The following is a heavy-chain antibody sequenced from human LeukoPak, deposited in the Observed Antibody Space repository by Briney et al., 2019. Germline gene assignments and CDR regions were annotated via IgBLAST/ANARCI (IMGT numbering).Heavy chain of an antibody. CDR2: ISPDGRST. CDR1: GFTFSVFW. CDR3: GKERYGSSSVVDY. V-gene: IGHV3-74*01. D-gene: IGHD6-6*01. J-gene: IGHJ4*01. Sequence: GGSLRLSCAASGFTFSVFWMFWVRQAPGQGLVWVSHISPDGRSTNYADSVKGRFTISRDNARNTLYLQMNSLRVEDTAVYHCGKERYGSSSVVDYWGHGTLVTVSS.